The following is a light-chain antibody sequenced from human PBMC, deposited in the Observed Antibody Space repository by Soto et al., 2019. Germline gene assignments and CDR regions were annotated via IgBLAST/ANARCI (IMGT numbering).Light chain of an antibody. CDR1: SSNIGGNT. CDR3: ASWDDSLNGLA. V-gene: IGLV1-44*01. CDR2: SDN. J-gene: IGLJ2*01. Sequence: QSVLTQPPSASGTPGQRVAISCSGSSSNIGGNTVTWYQQLPGTAPKLHIYSDNQRPAGVPDRFSGSKSGTSASLAISGLQAEDEADYYCASWDDSLNGLAFGGGTKLTVL.